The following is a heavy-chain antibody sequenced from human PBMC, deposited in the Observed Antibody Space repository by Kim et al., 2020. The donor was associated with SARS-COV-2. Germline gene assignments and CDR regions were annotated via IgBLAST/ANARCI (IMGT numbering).Heavy chain of an antibody. J-gene: IGHJ6*02. CDR1: GITFSNYW. CDR2: INRDSSIS. CDR3: SRCHRVDV. Sequence: GGSLRLSCAASGITFSNYWLHWVRQAPGKGLEWVSSINRDSSISSDADAVPGRCTISSDNDKTKMHLQMTSLRAEDTAVYYVSRCHRVDVWGPGT. V-gene: IGHV3-74*01.